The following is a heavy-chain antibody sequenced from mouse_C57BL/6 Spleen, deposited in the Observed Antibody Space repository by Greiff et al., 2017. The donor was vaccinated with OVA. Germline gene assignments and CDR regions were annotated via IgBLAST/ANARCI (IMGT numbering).Heavy chain of an antibody. CDR2: IYPGDGDT. D-gene: IGHD3-3*01. V-gene: IGHV1-82*01. Sequence: QVQLKQSGPELVKPGASVKISCKASGYAFSSSWMNWVKQRPGKGLEWIGRIYPGDGDTNYNGKFKGKATLTADKSSSTAYMQLSSLTSEDSAVYFCARRGGREYFDYWGQGTTLTVSS. CDR1: GYAFSSSW. CDR3: ARRGGREYFDY. J-gene: IGHJ2*01.